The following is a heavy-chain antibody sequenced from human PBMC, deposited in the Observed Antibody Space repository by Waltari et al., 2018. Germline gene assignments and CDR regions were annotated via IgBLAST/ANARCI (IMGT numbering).Heavy chain of an antibody. J-gene: IGHJ5*02. Sequence: QVQLVQSGAEVKKPGSSVKVSCKASGGTFSSYAISWVRRAPGQGLEWMGGIIPIFVTANYAQKFQGRVTIATDESTSTAYMELSSLRSEDTAVYYCARGGELRYFDPFDPWGQGTLVTVSS. D-gene: IGHD3-9*01. V-gene: IGHV1-69*05. CDR1: GGTFSSYA. CDR2: IIPIFVTA. CDR3: ARGGELRYFDPFDP.